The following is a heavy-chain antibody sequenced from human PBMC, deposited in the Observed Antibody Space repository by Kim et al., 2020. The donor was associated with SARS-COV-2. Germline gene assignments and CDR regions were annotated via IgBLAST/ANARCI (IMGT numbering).Heavy chain of an antibody. J-gene: IGHJ6*02. V-gene: IGHV3-21*01. CDR3: ARGSVRPPQFYGMDV. D-gene: IGHD2-15*01. Sequence: ADSLKGRFTISRDNAKNSLYLQMNSLRAEDTDVYYCARGSVRPPQFYGMDVWGHGTTVTVSS.